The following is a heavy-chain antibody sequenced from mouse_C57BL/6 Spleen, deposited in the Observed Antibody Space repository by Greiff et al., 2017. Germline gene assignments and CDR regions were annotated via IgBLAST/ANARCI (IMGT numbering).Heavy chain of an antibody. CDR3: ARRGDYDLDY. CDR2: INPNNGGT. D-gene: IGHD2-4*01. Sequence: EVQRVESGPELVKPGASVKIPCKASGYTFTDYNMDWVKQSHGKSLEWIGDINPNNGGTIYNQKFKGKATLTVDKSSSTAYMELRSLTSEDTAVYYCARRGDYDLDYWGQGTTLTVSS. J-gene: IGHJ2*01. V-gene: IGHV1-18*01. CDR1: GYTFTDYN.